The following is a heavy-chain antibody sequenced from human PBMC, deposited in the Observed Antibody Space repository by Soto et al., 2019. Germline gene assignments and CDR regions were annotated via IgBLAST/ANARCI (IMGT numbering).Heavy chain of an antibody. Sequence: EVQLVESGGGLVQPGGSLRLSCAASGFTFTSHSMNWVRQAPGKGLEWVSYISSSSSTIYYANSVKGRFTISRDNAKNSLYLQMNSLRDEDTAVYYCARDAKGSSGDHFDYWGQETLVTVSS. CDR2: ISSSSSTI. V-gene: IGHV3-48*02. D-gene: IGHD1-1*01. J-gene: IGHJ4*02. CDR3: ARDAKGSSGDHFDY. CDR1: GFTFTSHS.